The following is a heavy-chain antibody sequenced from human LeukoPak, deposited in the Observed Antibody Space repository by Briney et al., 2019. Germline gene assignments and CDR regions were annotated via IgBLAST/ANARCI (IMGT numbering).Heavy chain of an antibody. CDR3: ARMRSSTSPFDC. CDR2: IYPGDSDT. D-gene: IGHD2-2*01. CDR1: GYRFSNYW. V-gene: IGHV5-51*01. J-gene: IGHJ4*02. Sequence: GESLKISCKGSGYRFSNYWVAWVRQMPGKGLEWMGIIYPGDSDTRYSPSFQGQVTISVDRSTSTAYLQWSSLKASDTAIYYCARMRSSTSPFDCWGQGALVTVPS.